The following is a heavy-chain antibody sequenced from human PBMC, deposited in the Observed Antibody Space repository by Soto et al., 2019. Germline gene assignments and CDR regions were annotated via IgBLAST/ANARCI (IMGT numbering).Heavy chain of an antibody. CDR1: GGSFSGYY. J-gene: IGHJ4*02. V-gene: IGHV4-34*01. CDR3: ARGAIARY. D-gene: IGHD6-13*01. CDR2: INHSGST. Sequence: QVQLQQWGAGLLKPSETLSLTCAVYGGSFSGYYWSWIRQPPGKGLEWIGEINHSGSTNYNPSLKSRVTISVDTSKNQFSLKLSSVTAADTAVYYCARGAIARYWGQGTLVTVSS.